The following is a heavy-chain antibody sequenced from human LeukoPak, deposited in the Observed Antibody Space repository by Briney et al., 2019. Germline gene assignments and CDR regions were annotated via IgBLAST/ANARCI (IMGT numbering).Heavy chain of an antibody. V-gene: IGHV1-18*01. J-gene: IGHJ6*03. CDR1: GYTFTSYG. Sequence: ASVKVSCKASGYTFTSYGISWVRQAPGQGLEWMGWISAYNGNTNYAQKLQGRVTMTTDTSTSTDYMELRSLRSDDTAVYYCARAPLQLWDIEYYYYYMDVWGKGTTVTVSS. CDR2: ISAYNGNT. D-gene: IGHD5-18*01. CDR3: ARAPLQLWDIEYYYYYMDV.